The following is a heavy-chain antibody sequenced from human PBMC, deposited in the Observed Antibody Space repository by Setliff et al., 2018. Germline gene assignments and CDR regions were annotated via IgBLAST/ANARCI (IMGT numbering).Heavy chain of an antibody. J-gene: IGHJ4*02. V-gene: IGHV4-4*08. CDR1: GDSIINYY. CDR2: IYSSGST. Sequence: SETLSLTCTVSGDSIINYYWSWIRQPPGKGLEWIGNIYSSGSTNYNPSLKSRVTISVDTSKNQFSLNLTSVTAADTAVYYCAREGFYCTNGVCYRPFDYWGQGTRVTAPQ. D-gene: IGHD2-8*01. CDR3: AREGFYCTNGVCYRPFDY.